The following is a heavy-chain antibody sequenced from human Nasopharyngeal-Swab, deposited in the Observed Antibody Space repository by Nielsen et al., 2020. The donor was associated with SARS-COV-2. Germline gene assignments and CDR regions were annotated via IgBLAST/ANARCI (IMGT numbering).Heavy chain of an antibody. J-gene: IGHJ5*02. CDR2: MNPNSGNT. CDR3: ARSYGDYEDNWFDP. D-gene: IGHD4-17*01. Sequence: ASVTVSCKASGYTFTSYDINWLRQATGQGLEWMGWMNPNSGNTGYAQKFQGRVTMTRNTSISTAYMELSSLRSEDTAVYYCARSYGDYEDNWFDPWGQGTLVTVSS. V-gene: IGHV1-8*01. CDR1: GYTFTSYD.